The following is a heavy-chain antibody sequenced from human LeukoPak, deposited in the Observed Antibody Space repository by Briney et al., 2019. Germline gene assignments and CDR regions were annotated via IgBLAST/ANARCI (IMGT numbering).Heavy chain of an antibody. CDR1: GYTFTSYG. D-gene: IGHD2-8*01. Sequence: GASVKVSCKASGYTFTSYGISWVRQAPGQGLEWMGWISAYNGNTNYAQKLLGRVTMTTDTSTSTAYMELRSLRSDDTAVYYCASNGASPRLYGMDVWGQGTTVTVSS. V-gene: IGHV1-18*01. J-gene: IGHJ6*02. CDR2: ISAYNGNT. CDR3: ASNGASPRLYGMDV.